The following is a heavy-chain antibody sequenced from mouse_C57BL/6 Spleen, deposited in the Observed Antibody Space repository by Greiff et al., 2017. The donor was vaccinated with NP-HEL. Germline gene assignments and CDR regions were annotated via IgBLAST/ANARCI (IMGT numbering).Heavy chain of an antibody. CDR2: IDPSDSYT. CDR1: GYTFTSYW. D-gene: IGHD3-3*01. Sequence: QVQLQQPGAELVKPGASVKLSCKASGYTFTSYWMQWVKQRPGQGLEWIGEIDPSDSYTNYNQKFKGKATLTVDTSSSTAYMQLSSLTSADSAVYDCASGDGSTWFAYWGQGTLVTVSA. J-gene: IGHJ3*01. V-gene: IGHV1-50*01. CDR3: ASGDGSTWFAY.